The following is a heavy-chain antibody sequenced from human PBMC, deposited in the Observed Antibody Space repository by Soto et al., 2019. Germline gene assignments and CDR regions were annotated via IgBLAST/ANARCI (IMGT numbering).Heavy chain of an antibody. Sequence: LRLSCAASGFTFTRFSMNWVRQAPGKGLEWVSSISSTTNYIYYGDSMKGRFTISRDNAKNSLYLEMNSLRAEDTAVYYCARESEDLTSNFDYWGQGTLVTVSS. CDR1: GFTFTRFS. V-gene: IGHV3-21*06. CDR3: ARESEDLTSNFDY. CDR2: ISSTTNYI. J-gene: IGHJ4*02.